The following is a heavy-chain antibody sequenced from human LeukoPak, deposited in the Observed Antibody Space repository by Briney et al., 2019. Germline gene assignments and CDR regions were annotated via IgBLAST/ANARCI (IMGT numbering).Heavy chain of an antibody. D-gene: IGHD4-11*01. CDR3: ARDLDYSNHFSWFDP. CDR2: VWHDGSDK. V-gene: IGHV3-33*01. Sequence: GGSLRLSCVASGFTFSCYGMHWVRQAPGKGLEGVAIVWHDGSDKYYADSVKGRFTVSRDNSKNTIYLQLNSLRAEDTAVYYCARDLDYSNHFSWFDPWGQGTLVIVSS. J-gene: IGHJ5*02. CDR1: GFTFSCYG.